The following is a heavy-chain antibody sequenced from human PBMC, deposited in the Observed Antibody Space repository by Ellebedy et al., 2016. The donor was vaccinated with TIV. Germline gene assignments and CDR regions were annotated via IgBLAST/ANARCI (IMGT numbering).Heavy chain of an antibody. D-gene: IGHD2-21*01. CDR1: GYTFTSHY. CDR2: INPSGGST. V-gene: IGHV1-46*01. Sequence: ASVKVSXXASGYTFTSHYMHWVRQAPGQGLEWMGIINPSGGSTSYAQKFQGRVTMTRNTSISTAYMELSSLRSEDAAVYYCARGRVLTRLFDYWGQGTLVTVSS. J-gene: IGHJ4*02. CDR3: ARGRVLTRLFDY.